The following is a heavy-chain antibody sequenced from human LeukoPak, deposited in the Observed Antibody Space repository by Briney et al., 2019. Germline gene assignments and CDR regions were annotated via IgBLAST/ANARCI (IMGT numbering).Heavy chain of an antibody. J-gene: IGHJ6*02. CDR2: ISGDGGCT. V-gene: IGHV3-43*02. Sequence: GGSLRLSCAASGFTFDDYAMHWVRQAPGKGLEWVSLISGDGGCTYYADSVKGRFTISRDNSKNSLYLQINSLRTEDTALYYCAKDIFPCSGGSYYPGMDVWGQGTTVTVSS. CDR1: GFTFDDYA. CDR3: AKDIFPCSGGSYYPGMDV. D-gene: IGHD2-15*01.